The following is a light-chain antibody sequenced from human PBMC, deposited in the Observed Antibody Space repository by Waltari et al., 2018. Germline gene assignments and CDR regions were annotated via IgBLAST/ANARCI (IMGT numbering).Light chain of an antibody. Sequence: SYVVTQSPSVSVAPGETARITCGGGTIGSKSVDWYQQRPGQAPVLVISYDSDRPSGIPERFSGSNSGNTATLTISWVEAEDEADYYCLVWHSTIDHQGVFGGGTKLTVL. J-gene: IGLJ2*01. V-gene: IGLV3-21*04. CDR3: LVWHSTIDHQGV. CDR2: YDS. CDR1: TIGSKS.